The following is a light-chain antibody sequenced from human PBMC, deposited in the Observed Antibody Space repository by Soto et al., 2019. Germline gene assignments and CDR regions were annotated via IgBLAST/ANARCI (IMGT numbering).Light chain of an antibody. CDR3: QQRSNWPSIT. Sequence: EIEMTQSPATLSVSPGERATLSCRASQSVSSYLAWYQQKPGQAPRLLIYDASNRATGIPARFSGSGSGTDFTLTINSLEPEDFAVYYCQQRSNWPSITFGQGTLLEI. CDR1: QSVSSY. CDR2: DAS. J-gene: IGKJ5*01. V-gene: IGKV3-11*01.